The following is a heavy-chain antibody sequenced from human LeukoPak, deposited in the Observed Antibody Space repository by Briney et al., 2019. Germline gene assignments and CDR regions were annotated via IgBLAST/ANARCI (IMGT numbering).Heavy chain of an antibody. CDR3: ARDLGVVQKKYRYYFDY. CDR1: GGSISSSSYY. CDR2: IYYSGNT. V-gene: IGHV4-39*07. D-gene: IGHD3-3*01. J-gene: IGHJ4*02. Sequence: SETLSLTCTVSGGSISSSSYYWGWIRQPPGKGLEWIGSIYYSGNTYYNPSLKSRVTISVDRSKNHFSLRLSSVTAADTAAYYCARDLGVVQKKYRYYFDYWGQGTLVTVSS.